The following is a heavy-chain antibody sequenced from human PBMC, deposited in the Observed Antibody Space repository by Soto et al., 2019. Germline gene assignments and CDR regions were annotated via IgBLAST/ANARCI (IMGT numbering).Heavy chain of an antibody. J-gene: IGHJ4*02. CDR1: GGSFSGYY. D-gene: IGHD3-22*01. Sequence: SETLSLTCAVYGGSFSGYYWSWIRQPPGKGLEWIGEINHSGSTNYNPSLKSRVTISVDTSKNQFSLKLSSVTAADTAVYYCARGQREYYDSSGYYSFDYWGQGTLVTVSS. CDR2: INHSGST. V-gene: IGHV4-34*01. CDR3: ARGQREYYDSSGYYSFDY.